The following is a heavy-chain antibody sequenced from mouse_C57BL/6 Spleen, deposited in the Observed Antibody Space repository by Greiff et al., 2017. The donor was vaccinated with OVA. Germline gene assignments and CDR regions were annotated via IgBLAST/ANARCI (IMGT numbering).Heavy chain of an antibody. Sequence: VQLQQPGAELVRPGTSVTLSCKASGYTFTSYWMHWVKQRPGQGLEWIGVIDPSASYNNYNQKFKGKATLPVDTSYSTVYMQRSSLTSEDSAVYYCAYDYDGYAMDYWGQGTSVTVSS. V-gene: IGHV1-59*01. CDR3: AYDYDGYAMDY. D-gene: IGHD2-4*01. J-gene: IGHJ4*01. CDR1: GYTFTSYW. CDR2: IDPSASYN.